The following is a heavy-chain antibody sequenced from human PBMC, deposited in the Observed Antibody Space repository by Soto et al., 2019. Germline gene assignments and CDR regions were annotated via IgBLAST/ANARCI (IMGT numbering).Heavy chain of an antibody. V-gene: IGHV3-66*01. CDR2: IYSGGDT. CDR1: GFSVSNNS. J-gene: IGHJ4*02. CDR3: AVRWK. D-gene: IGHD1-1*01. Sequence: VQLVESGGALVQPGGSLRVSCAASGFSVSNNSMSWVRQAPGKGLEWVAFIYSGGDTFYADSVKGRFSISRDKSRNTLYLQMNSLRVEDTAVYYCAVRWKWGQGTLVTVSS.